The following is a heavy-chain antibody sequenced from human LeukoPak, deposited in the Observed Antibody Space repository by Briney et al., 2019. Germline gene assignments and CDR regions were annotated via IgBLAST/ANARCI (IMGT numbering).Heavy chain of an antibody. D-gene: IGHD3-9*01. J-gene: IGHJ4*02. CDR3: ARDWGAYNDILTGYSD. CDR2: IIPIFGTA. CDR1: GGTFSSYA. Sequence: SVKVSCTASGGTFSSYAISWVRQAPGQGLEWMGGIIPIFGTANYAQKFQGRVTITADKSTSTAYMELSSLRSEDTAVYYCARDWGAYNDILTGYSDWGQGTLVTVSS. V-gene: IGHV1-69*06.